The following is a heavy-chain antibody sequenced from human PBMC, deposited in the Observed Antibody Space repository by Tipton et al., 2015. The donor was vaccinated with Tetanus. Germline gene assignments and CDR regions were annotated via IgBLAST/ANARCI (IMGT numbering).Heavy chain of an antibody. D-gene: IGHD2-15*01. J-gene: IGHJ5*02. CDR2: IYYSGST. CDR3: ARGPSVAYCSGGGCPVWFDP. Sequence: LRLSCTVSGGSISSYYWSWIRQPPGKGLEWIGYIYYSGSTNYNPSLKSRVTISVDTSKNQFSLKLSSVTAADTAVYYCARGPSVAYCSGGGCPVWFDPWGQGTLVTVSS. CDR1: GGSISSYY. V-gene: IGHV4-59*01.